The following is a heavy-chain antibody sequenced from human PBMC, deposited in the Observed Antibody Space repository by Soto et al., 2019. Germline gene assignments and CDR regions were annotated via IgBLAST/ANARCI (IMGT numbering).Heavy chain of an antibody. CDR1: GFTFSSYW. D-gene: IGHD6-13*01. J-gene: IGHJ3*02. CDR3: ARPGHSSSWYSDAFDI. V-gene: IGHV3-7*01. CDR2: IKQDGSEK. Sequence: GESLKISCAASGFTFSSYWMSWVRQAPGKGLEWVANIKQDGSEKYYVDSVKGRFTISRDNAKNSLYLQMNSLRAEDTAVYYCARPGHSSSWYSDAFDIWGQGTMVTVSS.